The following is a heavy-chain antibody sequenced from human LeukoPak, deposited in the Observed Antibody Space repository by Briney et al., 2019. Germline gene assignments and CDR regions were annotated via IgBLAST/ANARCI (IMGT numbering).Heavy chain of an antibody. V-gene: IGHV4-34*01. Sequence: PSETLSLTCAVYGGSFSGYYWSRIRQPPGKGLEWIGEIKHSGGTNCNPALKSRVTLSIDLSKNQFSLKLTSVTAADTAVYFCARGQEATTGQLPDWFDPWGRGTLVTVSS. CDR1: GGSFSGYY. CDR3: ARGQEATTGQLPDWFDP. J-gene: IGHJ5*02. D-gene: IGHD1-26*01. CDR2: IKHSGGT.